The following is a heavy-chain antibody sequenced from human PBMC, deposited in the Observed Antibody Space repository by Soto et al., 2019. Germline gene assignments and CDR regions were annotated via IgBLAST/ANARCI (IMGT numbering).Heavy chain of an antibody. CDR3: ARMGFDFWSSGYFDY. J-gene: IGHJ4*02. D-gene: IGHD3-3*01. CDR2: ISAYNGNT. Sequence: ASVKVSCKASGYTFTSNGIRWVRQAPRQGLEWMGWISAYNGNTNYAQKLQGRVTMTTDTSTSTAYMELRSPRSDDTAVYYCARMGFDFWSSGYFDYWGQGTLVTVSS. CDR1: GYTFTSNG. V-gene: IGHV1-18*01.